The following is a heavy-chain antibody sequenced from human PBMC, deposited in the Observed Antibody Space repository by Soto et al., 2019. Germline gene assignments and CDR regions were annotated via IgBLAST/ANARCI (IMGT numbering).Heavy chain of an antibody. CDR1: GFTFSSYA. CDR2: ISYDGSNK. CDR3: ASYDILTGYRAFDI. J-gene: IGHJ3*02. V-gene: IGHV3-30-3*01. Sequence: PGGSLRLSWAASGFTFSSYAMHWVRQAPGKGLEWVAVISYDGSNKYYADSVKGRFTISRDNSKNTLYLQMNSLRAEDTAVYYCASYDILTGYRAFDIWGQGTMVT. D-gene: IGHD3-9*01.